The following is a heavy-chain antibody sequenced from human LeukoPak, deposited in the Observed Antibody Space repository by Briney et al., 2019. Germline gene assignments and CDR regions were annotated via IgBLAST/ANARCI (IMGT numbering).Heavy chain of an antibody. J-gene: IGHJ4*02. CDR2: ISTSSSYI. D-gene: IGHD3-16*01. Sequence: GGSLRLSCAASGFTFSSYSMKWVRQAPGKGLEWVSSISTSSSYIYYADSVKGRFTIFGDNAKNSLYLQMNSLRAEDTAVYYCARVVWGQLTYYFDYWGQGTLVTVSS. V-gene: IGHV3-21*01. CDR1: GFTFSSYS. CDR3: ARVVWGQLTYYFDY.